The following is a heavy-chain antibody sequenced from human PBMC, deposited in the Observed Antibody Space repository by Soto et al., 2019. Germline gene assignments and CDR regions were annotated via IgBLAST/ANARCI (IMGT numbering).Heavy chain of an antibody. J-gene: IGHJ4*01. CDR2: MNQDGSQN. CDR1: GFTFSSYW. V-gene: IGHV3-7*01. Sequence: GGSLRLSCAASGFTFSSYWMSWVRHAPGKGLEWVANMNQDGSQNFYVDSVKGRFTISRDNAKTPLYLQMNRLRDEDTAVNYCARDYGWGWIRFDYWGRGTLVTVSS. CDR3: ARDYGWGWIRFDY. D-gene: IGHD3-16*01.